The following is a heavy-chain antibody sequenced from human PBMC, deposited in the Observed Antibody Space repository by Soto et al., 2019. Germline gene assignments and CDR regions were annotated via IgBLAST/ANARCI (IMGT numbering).Heavy chain of an antibody. V-gene: IGHV3-74*01. J-gene: IGHJ2*01. CDR1: GFTFSSDW. D-gene: IGHD3-22*01. CDR3: AKDTNYYDSSGYYPNWYFDL. Sequence: GGSLSLSCAASGFTFSSDWMHWVRQAPGKGLVWVSRINTDGSGTSYADSVKGRFTISRDNAKNTLYLQMNSLRAEDTAVYYCAKDTNYYDSSGYYPNWYFDLWG. CDR2: INTDGSGT.